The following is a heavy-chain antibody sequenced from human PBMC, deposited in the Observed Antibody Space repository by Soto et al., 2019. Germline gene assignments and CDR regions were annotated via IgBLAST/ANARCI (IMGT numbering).Heavy chain of an antibody. Sequence: ASVKVSCKASGYGFTTYAIHWVRQAPGQRFEWIGWINAGNGNTKYSQKFQGRVTITRDTSATTTYMELSSLRSEDTAVYYCARLLSFGELTLYSWGQGSLVTVSS. J-gene: IGHJ4*02. CDR1: GYGFTTYA. D-gene: IGHD3-10*01. V-gene: IGHV1-3*01. CDR2: INAGNGNT. CDR3: ARLLSFGELTLYS.